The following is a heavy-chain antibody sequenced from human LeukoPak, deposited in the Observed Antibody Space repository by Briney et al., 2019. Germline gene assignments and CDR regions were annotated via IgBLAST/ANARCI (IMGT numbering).Heavy chain of an antibody. CDR1: GGTFSSYA. D-gene: IGHD3-10*01. CDR3: ARLCYGSGPYSYGMDV. J-gene: IGHJ6*02. V-gene: IGHV1-69*04. Sequence: SVKVSCKASGGTFSSYAISWVRQAPGQGLEWMGRIIPIFGIANYAQKFQGRVTITADKSTSTAYMELSSLRSEDTAVYYCARLCYGSGPYSYGMDVWGQGTTVTVSS. CDR2: IIPIFGIA.